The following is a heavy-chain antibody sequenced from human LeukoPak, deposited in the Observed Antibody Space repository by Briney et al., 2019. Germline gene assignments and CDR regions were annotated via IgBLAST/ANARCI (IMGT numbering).Heavy chain of an antibody. CDR3: ARAIRVTMVRGVISWFDP. CDR2: ISSSGNTI. V-gene: IGHV3-11*01. CDR1: AFTFSDYY. D-gene: IGHD3-10*01. Sequence: GGSLRLSCAASAFTFSDYYMSWIRQAPGKGLEWVSYISSSGNTIYYADSVKGRFTISRDNAKNSLYLQMNSLRAEDTAVYYCARAIRVTMVRGVISWFDPWGQGTLVTVSS. J-gene: IGHJ5*02.